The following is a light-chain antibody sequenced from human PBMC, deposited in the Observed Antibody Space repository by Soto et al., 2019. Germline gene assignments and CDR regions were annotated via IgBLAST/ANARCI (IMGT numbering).Light chain of an antibody. V-gene: IGKV3-15*01. CDR1: QSVFSN. CDR2: EAS. Sequence: EKVMTQSPVTLSVSPGERVTLSCRASQSVFSNLAWYQQKPGQAPRLLIYEASTRATGIPARFSGSGSGTEFALTINRLKCEDFAVYYCQQYSTWPLTFGGGNKVEIK. J-gene: IGKJ4*01. CDR3: QQYSTWPLT.